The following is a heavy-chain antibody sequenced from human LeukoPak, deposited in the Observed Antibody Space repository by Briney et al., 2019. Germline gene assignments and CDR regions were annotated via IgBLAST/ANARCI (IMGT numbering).Heavy chain of an antibody. CDR1: GYTFTSYY. J-gene: IGHJ4*02. V-gene: IGHV1-46*01. Sequence: ASVKVSCKASGYTFTSYYMHWVRQAPGEVVEWMGIINPSGGSTSYAQKFQGRVTMTRDTSTSTVYMELSSLRSEDTAVYYCARVDRSKYQIDYWGQGTLVTVSS. D-gene: IGHD2-2*01. CDR2: INPSGGST. CDR3: ARVDRSKYQIDY.